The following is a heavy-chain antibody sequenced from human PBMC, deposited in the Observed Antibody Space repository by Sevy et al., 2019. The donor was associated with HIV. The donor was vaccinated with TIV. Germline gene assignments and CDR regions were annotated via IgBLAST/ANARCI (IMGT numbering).Heavy chain of an antibody. J-gene: IGHJ4*02. Sequence: GGSLRLSCAASGFTFSNYAMNWVRQAPGKELEWVSGISGSGGSGTKTNYADSVKGRFTISRDDSKNSLFLQLNSLRAEDTAIYYCARNYDSSGYFDYWGQGTLVTVSS. D-gene: IGHD3-22*01. CDR3: ARNYDSSGYFDY. V-gene: IGHV3-23*01. CDR1: GFTFSNYA. CDR2: ISGSGGSGTKT.